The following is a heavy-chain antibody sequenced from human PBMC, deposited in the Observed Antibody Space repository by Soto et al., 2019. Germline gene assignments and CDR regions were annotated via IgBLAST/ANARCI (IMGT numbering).Heavy chain of an antibody. CDR3: ARDLVVPAAPAYGMDV. D-gene: IGHD2-2*01. Sequence: GGSLRLSCAASGFTFSSYAMHWVRQAPGKGLEWVAVISYDGSNKYYADSVKGRFTISRDNSKNTLYLQMNSLRAEDTAVYYCARDLVVPAAPAYGMDVWGQGTTVTVSS. V-gene: IGHV3-30-3*01. J-gene: IGHJ6*02. CDR2: ISYDGSNK. CDR1: GFTFSSYA.